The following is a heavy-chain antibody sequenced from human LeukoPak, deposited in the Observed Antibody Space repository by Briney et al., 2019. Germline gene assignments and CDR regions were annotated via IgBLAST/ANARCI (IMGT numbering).Heavy chain of an antibody. D-gene: IGHD3-22*01. CDR2: ISSSSSYI. J-gene: IGHJ4*02. V-gene: IGHV3-21*01. CDR1: GFTFSSYS. Sequence: GGSLRLSCAASGFTFSSYSMNWVRQAPGKGLEWVSSISSSSSYIYYADSVKGRFTISRDNAKNSLYLQMNSLRAEDTAVYYCARTTYYYGSSGYYYYFDYWGQGTLVTVSS. CDR3: ARTTYYYGSSGYYYYFDY.